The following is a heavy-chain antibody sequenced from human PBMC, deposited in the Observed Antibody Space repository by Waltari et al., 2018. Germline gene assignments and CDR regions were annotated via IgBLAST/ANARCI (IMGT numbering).Heavy chain of an antibody. D-gene: IGHD3-16*01. CDR2: INPNSGGT. CDR1: GYTFTGYY. CDR3: ARDLGGGLYYYYYMDV. V-gene: IGHV1-2*02. J-gene: IGHJ6*03. Sequence: QVQLVQSGAEVKKPGASVKVSCKASGYTFTGYYMHWVRQAPGQGLEWMGWINPNSGGTNYAQKFQGRVTMTRDTSISTAYMELSRLRSDDTAVYYCARDLGGGLYYYYYMDVWGKGTTVTVSS.